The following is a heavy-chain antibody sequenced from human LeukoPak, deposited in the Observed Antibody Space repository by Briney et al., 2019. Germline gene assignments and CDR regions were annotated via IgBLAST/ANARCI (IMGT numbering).Heavy chain of an antibody. D-gene: IGHD3-3*01. CDR1: GFTFSSYW. CDR3: ARHNTRFLERLPALGS. CDR2: IRHDGSSE. V-gene: IGHV3-30*02. Sequence: GGSLRLSCAASGFTFSSYWMHWVRRAPGKGLEWVAFIRHDGSSEYYADSVKGRFIISRDRSGNTLYLQMESLRPEDTAMYYCARHNTRFLERLPALGSWGQGTLVTVSS. J-gene: IGHJ5*02.